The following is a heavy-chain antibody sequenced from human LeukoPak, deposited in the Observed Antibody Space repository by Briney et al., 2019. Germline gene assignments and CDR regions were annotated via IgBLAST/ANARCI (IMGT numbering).Heavy chain of an antibody. Sequence: PGGSPRLSCAASGFIFSSYTMNWVRQAPGKGLEWISFITLGGSTYCPDSVKGRFTISRDNGKNSLYLQMNSLRDDDTAVYYCVRDHLWAFDIWGQGTMVTVSS. CDR1: GFIFSSYT. D-gene: IGHD2-21*01. CDR2: ITLGGST. V-gene: IGHV3-48*02. J-gene: IGHJ3*02. CDR3: VRDHLWAFDI.